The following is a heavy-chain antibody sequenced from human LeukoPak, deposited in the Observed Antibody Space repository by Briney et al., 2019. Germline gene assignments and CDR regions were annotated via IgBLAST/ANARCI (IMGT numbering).Heavy chain of an antibody. CDR3: AKDGVVAITFEY. CDR2: ISGSRGST. Sequence: PGGSLRLSSTPPGFTSSSSAMSCVPPAPRERLEWVSVISGSRGSTFYGDSVKGRFTNSRDNTKNTLYLQMNSLRAEDTAVYYCAKDGVVAITFEYWGQGALVTVSS. CDR1: GFTSSSSA. D-gene: IGHD3-16*01. J-gene: IGHJ4*02. V-gene: IGHV3-23*02.